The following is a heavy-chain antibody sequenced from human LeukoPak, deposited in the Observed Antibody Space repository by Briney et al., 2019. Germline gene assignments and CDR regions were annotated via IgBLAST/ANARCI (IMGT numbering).Heavy chain of an antibody. CDR2: INPNSGGT. CDR1: GYTFTDYY. Sequence: ASVKVSFKASGYTFTDYYMHWVRQAPGQGLEWMGWINPNSGGTNYAQKFQGRVTMTRDTSISTAYMELSRLRSDDTAMYYCARTYGDLYYFDYWGQRTLVTVSS. J-gene: IGHJ4*02. CDR3: ARTYGDLYYFDY. V-gene: IGHV1-2*02. D-gene: IGHD4-17*01.